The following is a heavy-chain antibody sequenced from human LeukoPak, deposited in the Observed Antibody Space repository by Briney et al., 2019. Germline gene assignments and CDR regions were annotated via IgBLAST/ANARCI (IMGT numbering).Heavy chain of an antibody. D-gene: IGHD1-26*01. CDR1: GYTFTSYD. J-gene: IGHJ4*02. CDR3: ARGHRATVTDY. CDR2: INPNSGGT. Sequence: ASVKVSCKASGYTFTSYDINWVRQAPGQGLEWMGWINPNSGGTNYAQKFQGRVTITRNTSISTAYMELSSLRSEDTAVYYCARGHRATVTDYWGQGTLVTVSS. V-gene: IGHV1-8*01.